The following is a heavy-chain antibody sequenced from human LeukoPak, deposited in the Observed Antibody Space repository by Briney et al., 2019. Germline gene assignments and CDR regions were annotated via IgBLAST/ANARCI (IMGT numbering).Heavy chain of an antibody. CDR3: ARGGIYDLDDSFDI. CDR1: GFIFSNYE. V-gene: IGHV3-48*03. D-gene: IGHD6-13*01. CDR2: ISRSGTTI. Sequence: PGGSLRLSCAASGFIFSNYEMNWVRQAPGKGLECVAYISRSGTTIHYADSLKGRLSISSDNAESTLYLQMSNLRADDTAVYYCARGGIYDLDDSFDIWGQGTVVTVSS. J-gene: IGHJ3*02.